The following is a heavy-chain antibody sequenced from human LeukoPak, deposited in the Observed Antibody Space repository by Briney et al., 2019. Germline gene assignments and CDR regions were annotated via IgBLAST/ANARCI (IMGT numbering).Heavy chain of an antibody. CDR2: IYHSRST. Sequence: SETLSLTCTVSGGSISSGGYYWSWIRQPPGKGLEWIGYIYHSRSTYYNPSLKSRVTISVDRSKNQFSLKLSSVTAADTAVYYCARGPAAGRNFDYWGQGTLVTVSS. CDR1: GGSISSGGYY. CDR3: ARGPAAGRNFDY. V-gene: IGHV4-30-2*01. D-gene: IGHD6-13*01. J-gene: IGHJ4*02.